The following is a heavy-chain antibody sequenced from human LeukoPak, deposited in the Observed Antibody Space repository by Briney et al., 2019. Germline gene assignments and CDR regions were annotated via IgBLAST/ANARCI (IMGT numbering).Heavy chain of an antibody. CDR1: GGSISSYY. CDR3: ARATGYSSGRVDAFDI. V-gene: IGHV4-59*01. J-gene: IGHJ3*02. D-gene: IGHD6-19*01. Sequence: SETLSPTCTVSGGSISSYYWSWIRQPPGKGLEWIGYIYYSGSTNYNPSLKSRVTISVDTSKNQFSLKLSSVTAADTAVYYCARATGYSSGRVDAFDIWGQGTMVTVSS. CDR2: IYYSGST.